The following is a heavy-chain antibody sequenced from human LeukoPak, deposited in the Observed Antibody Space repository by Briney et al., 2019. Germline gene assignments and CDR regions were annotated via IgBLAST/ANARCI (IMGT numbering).Heavy chain of an antibody. J-gene: IGHJ2*01. V-gene: IGHV4-4*07. CDR3: ARHVSAYNPHWYFDL. D-gene: IGHD5-24*01. Sequence: SETLSLTCTVSGDSLSDNYWSWMRQPAGKGLEWIGRIYTSGSINYNHSLKSRVSMSIDTSKNQLSLNLRSLTAADTAVYYCARHVSAYNPHWYFDLWGRGTLVTVSA. CDR2: IYTSGSI. CDR1: GDSLSDNY.